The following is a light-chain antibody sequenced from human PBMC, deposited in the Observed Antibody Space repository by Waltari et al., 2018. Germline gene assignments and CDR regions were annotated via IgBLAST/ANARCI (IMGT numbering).Light chain of an antibody. Sequence: DIQMTQSPSSLSASIGDRVTITCQASQNITNYLTWYQHKPGKAPNLLIYDSSSLETGVPSRFTGSGSATDFTFTISSLQPEDLATYYCQQYHNLPLTFGGGTKVEI. CDR3: QQYHNLPLT. J-gene: IGKJ4*01. V-gene: IGKV1-33*01. CDR1: QNITNY. CDR2: DSS.